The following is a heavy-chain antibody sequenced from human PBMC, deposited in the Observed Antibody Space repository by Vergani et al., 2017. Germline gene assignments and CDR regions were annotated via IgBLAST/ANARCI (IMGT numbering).Heavy chain of an antibody. CDR1: GFTFSSYW. CDR3: AKDRGGIAVAGAFDAFDI. D-gene: IGHD6-19*01. J-gene: IGHJ3*02. CDR2: INSDGSST. Sequence: EVQLVESGGGLVQPGGSLRLSCAASGFTFSSYWMHWVRQAPGKGLVWVSRINSDGSSTSYADSVKGRFTISRDNAKNTLYLQMNSLRAEDTAVYYCAKDRGGIAVAGAFDAFDIWGQGTMVTVSS. V-gene: IGHV3-74*01.